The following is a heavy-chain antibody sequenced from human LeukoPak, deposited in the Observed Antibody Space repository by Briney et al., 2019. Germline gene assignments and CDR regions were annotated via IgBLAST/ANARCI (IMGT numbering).Heavy chain of an antibody. CDR2: IVVGSGNT. Sequence: ASVKVSCKASGLTFTSSAMQWVRQARGQRLEWIGWIVVGSGNTNYAQKFQERVTITRDMSTSTAYMELSSLRSEDTAVYYCAAIYYYDSSGYLFDYWGQGTLVTVSS. D-gene: IGHD3-22*01. CDR3: AAIYYYDSSGYLFDY. J-gene: IGHJ4*02. V-gene: IGHV1-58*02. CDR1: GLTFTSSA.